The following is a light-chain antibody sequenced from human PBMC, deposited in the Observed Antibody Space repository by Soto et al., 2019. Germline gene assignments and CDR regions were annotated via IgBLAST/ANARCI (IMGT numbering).Light chain of an antibody. V-gene: IGLV3-1*01. CDR3: QAWDSSMVV. J-gene: IGLJ2*01. CDR2: QDS. Sequence: SYELTQPPSVSVSPGQTASITCSGAKLGDKYACWYQQKPGQSPVLVIYQDSKRPSGIPERFSGSNSGNTATLTISGTQAMDEADYYCQAWDSSMVVFGGGTKVTVL. CDR1: KLGDKY.